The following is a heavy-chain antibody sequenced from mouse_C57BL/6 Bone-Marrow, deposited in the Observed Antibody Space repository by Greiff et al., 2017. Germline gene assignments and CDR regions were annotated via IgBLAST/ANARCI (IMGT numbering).Heavy chain of an antibody. CDR2: ISNGGGST. CDR1: GFTFSDYY. V-gene: IGHV5-12*01. Sequence: EVQGVESGGGLVQPGGSLKLSCAASGFTFSDYYMYWVRQTPEKRLEWVAYISNGGGSTYYPDSVKGRFTISRDNAKDTLYLQVSLLKCEDRAMYYCARLQLYYDYDAWYFTVWDTWT. D-gene: IGHD2-4*01. J-gene: IGHJ1*03. CDR3: ARLQLYYDYDAWYFTV.